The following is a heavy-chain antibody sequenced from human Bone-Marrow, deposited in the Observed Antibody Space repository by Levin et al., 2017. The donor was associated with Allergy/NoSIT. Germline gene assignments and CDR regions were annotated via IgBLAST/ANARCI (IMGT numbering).Heavy chain of an antibody. CDR1: GGSIRNYA. J-gene: IGHJ6*03. CDR2: IIPIFGRT. CDR3: ARAQYSGFSTYYYFYMDV. D-gene: IGHD5-12*01. Sequence: GASVKVSCEASGGSIRNYAITWVRQAPGQGLEWMGGIIPIFGRTNYAQKFQGRVTITADELTNTAYMELSSLRSEDTAVYYCARAQYSGFSTYYYFYMDVWGEGTTVTVSS. V-gene: IGHV1-69*13.